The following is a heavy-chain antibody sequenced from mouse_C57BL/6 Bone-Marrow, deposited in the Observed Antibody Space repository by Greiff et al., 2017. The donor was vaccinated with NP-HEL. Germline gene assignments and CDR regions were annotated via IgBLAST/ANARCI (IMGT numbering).Heavy chain of an antibody. Sequence: VQLQQSGAELVRPGTSVKVSCKASGYAFTNYLIEWVKQRPGQGLEWIGVINPGSGGTNYNEKFKGKATLTADKSSSTAYMQLSSLTSADSAVYFCARSGTTVVAPYWYFDVWGTGTTVTVSS. J-gene: IGHJ1*03. CDR3: ARSGTTVVAPYWYFDV. D-gene: IGHD1-1*01. V-gene: IGHV1-54*01. CDR1: GYAFTNYL. CDR2: INPGSGGT.